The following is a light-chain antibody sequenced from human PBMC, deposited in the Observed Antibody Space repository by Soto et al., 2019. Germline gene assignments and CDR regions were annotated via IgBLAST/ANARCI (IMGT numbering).Light chain of an antibody. CDR3: QTWGTGPLV. CDR1: SGHSTYA. CDR2: LNSDGSH. Sequence: QSVLTQSPSASASLGASVKLTCTLSSGHSTYAIAWHQQQPEKGPRYLMKLNSDGSHSKGDGIPDRFSGSSSGAERYLTISSLQSEDEADYYCQTWGTGPLVFGGGTQLIVL. J-gene: IGLJ2*01. V-gene: IGLV4-69*01.